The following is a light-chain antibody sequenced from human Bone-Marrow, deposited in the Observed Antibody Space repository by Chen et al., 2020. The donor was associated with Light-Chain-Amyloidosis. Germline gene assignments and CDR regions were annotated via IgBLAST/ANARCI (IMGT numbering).Light chain of an antibody. V-gene: IGLV1-51*02. J-gene: IGLJ3*02. CDR3: ATWDSSLTVWM. CDR1: NSNIGINY. CDR2: ENN. Sequence: QSVLTQPPSVSAAPGQKVTLSCSGSNSNIGINYVSWYQQLPGTPPKLLIYENNQRPSEIPDRFSGSKSGTSATLGVAGLQTGDEADYYCATWDSSLTVWMFGGGTKLTVL.